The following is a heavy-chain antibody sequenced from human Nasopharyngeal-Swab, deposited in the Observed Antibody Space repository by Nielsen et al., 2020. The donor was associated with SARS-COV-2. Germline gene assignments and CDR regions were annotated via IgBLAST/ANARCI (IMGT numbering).Heavy chain of an antibody. D-gene: IGHD5-12*01. Sequence: SETLSLTCTVSGGSISSYYWSWIRQPPGKGLEWIGYIYYSGSTNYNPSLKSRVTISVDTSKNQFSLKLSSVTAADTAVYYCARSSFRGGYSGHDYYYYYMDVWGKGTTVTVSS. CDR2: IYYSGST. CDR3: ARSSFRGGYSGHDYYYYYMDV. J-gene: IGHJ6*03. V-gene: IGHV4-59*01. CDR1: GGSISSYY.